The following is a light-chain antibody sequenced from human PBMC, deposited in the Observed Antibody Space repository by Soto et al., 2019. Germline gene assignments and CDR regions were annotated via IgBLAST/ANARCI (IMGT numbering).Light chain of an antibody. CDR3: SSYTSSSTLVV. Sequence: QSALTQPASVSGSPGQSITISCTGTSSDVGGYKYVSWYQQHPGKAPKLMIYDVSNRPPGVSNRFSGSKSGNTASLTISGLQAEDEADYYCSSYTSSSTLVVFGGGTKLTVL. V-gene: IGLV2-14*01. J-gene: IGLJ2*01. CDR2: DVS. CDR1: SSDVGGYKY.